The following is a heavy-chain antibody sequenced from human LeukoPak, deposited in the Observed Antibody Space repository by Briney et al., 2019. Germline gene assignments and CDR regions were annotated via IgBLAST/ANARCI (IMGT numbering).Heavy chain of an antibody. CDR2: IRYDGSNK. V-gene: IGHV3-30*02. CDR3: AKWPFYYDSSGYFDY. D-gene: IGHD3-22*01. CDR1: GFTFSSYG. J-gene: IGHJ4*02. Sequence: GGSLRLSCAASGFTFSSYGMHWVRQAPGKGLEWVAFIRYDGSNKYYADSVKGRFTISRDNSKNTLYLQMNSLRAEDTAVYYCAKWPFYYDSSGYFDYWGQGTLVTVSS.